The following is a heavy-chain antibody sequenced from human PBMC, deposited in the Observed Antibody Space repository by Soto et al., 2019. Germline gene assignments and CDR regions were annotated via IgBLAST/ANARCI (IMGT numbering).Heavy chain of an antibody. J-gene: IGHJ4*02. CDR1: GFTFSDFY. Sequence: QVQLVESGGGLVKPGGSLRLSCAASGFTFSDFYMIWIRQAPGKGLEWVSHISNIDSTKYYADSVRGRFTISKDNAKKTLYLQINNLRAEDSAVYYCARRGGDQSLNYWGQGTLVTVSS. D-gene: IGHD3-16*02. CDR3: ARRGGDQSLNY. V-gene: IGHV3-11*01. CDR2: ISNIDSTK.